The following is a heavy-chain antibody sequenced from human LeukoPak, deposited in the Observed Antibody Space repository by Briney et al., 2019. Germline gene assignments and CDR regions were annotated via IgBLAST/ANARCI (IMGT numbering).Heavy chain of an antibody. CDR3: ARVTAAAGTVDY. D-gene: IGHD6-13*01. CDR1: GGSFSGYY. Sequence: SQTLSLTCAVDGGSFSGYYWSWIRQPPGKGLEWIGEIHHSGGTNYNPSLKSRVTISVDTSKNQFSLKLSSVTAADTAVYYCARVTAAAGTVDYWGQGTLVTVSS. CDR2: IHHSGGT. J-gene: IGHJ4*02. V-gene: IGHV4-34*01.